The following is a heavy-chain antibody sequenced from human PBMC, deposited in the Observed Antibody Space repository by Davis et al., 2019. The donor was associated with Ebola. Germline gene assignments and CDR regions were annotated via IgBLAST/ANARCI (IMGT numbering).Heavy chain of an antibody. Sequence: GEYLKISCAASGFTFSSYAMSWVRQAPGKGLEWVSAISGSGGSTYYADSVKGRFTISRDNSKNTLYLQMNSLRAEDTAVYYCAKVPYQGWYFDLWGRGTLVTVSS. D-gene: IGHD3-16*01. V-gene: IGHV3-23*01. J-gene: IGHJ2*01. CDR1: GFTFSSYA. CDR3: AKVPYQGWYFDL. CDR2: ISGSGGST.